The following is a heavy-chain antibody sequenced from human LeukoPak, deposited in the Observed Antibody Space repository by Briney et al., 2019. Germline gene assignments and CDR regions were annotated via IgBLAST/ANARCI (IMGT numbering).Heavy chain of an antibody. Sequence: GGSLRLSCTAYGFNFGDYAMSWVRQAQGEGMGWVGFIRSKAYGGTTEYAASVKGRFTISRDDSKSIAYLQMNSPKTEDTAVYYCTRGPLYGDYRFDYWGQGTLVTVSS. J-gene: IGHJ4*02. D-gene: IGHD4-17*01. V-gene: IGHV3-49*04. CDR2: IRSKAYGGTT. CDR3: TRGPLYGDYRFDY. CDR1: GFNFGDYA.